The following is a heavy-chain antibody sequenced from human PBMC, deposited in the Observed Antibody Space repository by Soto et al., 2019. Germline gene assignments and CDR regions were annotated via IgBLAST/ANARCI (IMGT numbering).Heavy chain of an antibody. CDR3: ASRDV. Sequence: PSETLSLTCTVSGGSISNYYWRWIRQPAGKGLQWLGRIYASGTTNYNPSLKSRVIMSVDTSKNQFSLKLSSVTAADTAVYYCASRDVWGQGTTVTVSS. V-gene: IGHV4-4*07. J-gene: IGHJ6*02. CDR1: GGSISNYY. CDR2: IYASGTT.